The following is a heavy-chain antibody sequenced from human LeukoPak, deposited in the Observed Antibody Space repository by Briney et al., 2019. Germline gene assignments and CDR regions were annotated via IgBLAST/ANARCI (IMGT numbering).Heavy chain of an antibody. V-gene: IGHV4-34*01. CDR2: INHSGST. Sequence: SETLSLTCAVYGGSFSGYYWSWIRQPPGKGLEWIGEINHSGSTNYNPSLKSRVTISVDTSKNQFSLKLSSVTAADTAVYYCARVRALRYFDWPIIKAYYYYYGMDVWGQGTTVTVSS. CDR1: GGSFSGYY. CDR3: ARVRALRYFDWPIIKAYYYYYGMDV. J-gene: IGHJ6*02. D-gene: IGHD3-9*01.